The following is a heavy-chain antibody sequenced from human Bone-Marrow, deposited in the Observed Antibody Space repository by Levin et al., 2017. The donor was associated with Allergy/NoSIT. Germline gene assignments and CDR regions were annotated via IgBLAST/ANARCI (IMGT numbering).Heavy chain of an antibody. Sequence: SETLSLTCTVSGSSISGNTYYWGWIRQPPGKGLEWIGSINHSGSTYYNPSLKSRVTISVDTSKNQFSLKLSSVTAADTAVYYCARAGRYDYWGQGTLVTVSS. D-gene: IGHD3-9*01. CDR1: GSSISGNTYY. J-gene: IGHJ4*02. V-gene: IGHV4-39*07. CDR3: ARAGRYDY. CDR2: INHSGST.